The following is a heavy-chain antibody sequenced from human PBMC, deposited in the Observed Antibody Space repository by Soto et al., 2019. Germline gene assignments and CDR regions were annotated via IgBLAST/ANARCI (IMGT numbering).Heavy chain of an antibody. Sequence: SVKVSCKASGGTFSSYAISWVRRAPGQGLEWMGGIIPIFGTANYAQKFQGRVTITADESTSTAYMELSSLRSEDTAVYYCARGYDSSGYYYKFDYWGQGTLVTVSS. D-gene: IGHD3-22*01. V-gene: IGHV1-69*13. CDR3: ARGYDSSGYYYKFDY. J-gene: IGHJ4*02. CDR1: GGTFSSYA. CDR2: IIPIFGTA.